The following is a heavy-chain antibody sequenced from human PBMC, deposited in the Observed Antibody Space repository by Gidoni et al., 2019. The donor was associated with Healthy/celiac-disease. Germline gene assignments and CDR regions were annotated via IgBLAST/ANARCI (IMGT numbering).Heavy chain of an antibody. V-gene: IGHV3-21*01. J-gene: IGHJ3*02. D-gene: IGHD2-15*01. CDR3: ARYSAVVGDDAFDI. CDR1: GFTFRSYS. Sequence: EVQLVESGGGLVRPGGSLRPSCAAPGFTFRSYSMNWVRQAPGKGLEWVSSISSSSSYIYYADSVKGRFTIARDNAKNSLYLQMNSLRAEDTAVYYCARYSAVVGDDAFDIWGQGTMVTVSS. CDR2: ISSSSSYI.